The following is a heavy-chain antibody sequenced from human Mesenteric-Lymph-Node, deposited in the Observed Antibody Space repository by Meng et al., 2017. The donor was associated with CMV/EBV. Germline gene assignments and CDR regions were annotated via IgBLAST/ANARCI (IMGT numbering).Heavy chain of an antibody. V-gene: IGHV3-23*01. D-gene: IGHD2-2*01. CDR2: ISGRGDST. CDR3: AKGNTLVVPAALGY. J-gene: IGHJ4*02. CDR1: GFTFSSYA. Sequence: GESLKISCAASGFTFSSYAMSWVRQAPGKGLEWVSGISGRGDSTYYTDSVKGRFTISRDNSKNTLYLQMNSLRAEDTAVYYCAKGNTLVVPAALGYWGQGTLVTVSS.